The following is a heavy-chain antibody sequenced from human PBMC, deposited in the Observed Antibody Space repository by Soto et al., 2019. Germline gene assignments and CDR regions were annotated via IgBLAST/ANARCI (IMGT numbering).Heavy chain of an antibody. CDR3: ARDSSYDILTGYSRNPFNA. CDR2: IYPNSGGT. Sequence: ASVKVSCNASGYTFTGYYMHWVRQAPGQGLEWMGWIYPNSGGTNYAQKFQGRVIMTRDTSINSAYMELSRLRFDDTAVYYCARDSSYDILTGYSRNPFNAWGQVTMFTV. V-gene: IGHV1-2*02. J-gene: IGHJ3*01. CDR1: GYTFTGYY. D-gene: IGHD3-9*01.